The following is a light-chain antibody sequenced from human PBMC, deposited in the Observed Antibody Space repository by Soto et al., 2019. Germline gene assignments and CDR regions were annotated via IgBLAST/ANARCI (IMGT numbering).Light chain of an antibody. Sequence: QSALTQPASVSGSPGQSITISCTGTSSDVGGYNSVSWYQQHPGKAPKVMIYDVTNRPSGVSNRFSGSKSGNTASLTISELQAEDEAVYYCSSYTSSTTRVFGTGTKLTVL. J-gene: IGLJ1*01. CDR3: SSYTSSTTRV. V-gene: IGLV2-14*01. CDR2: DVT. CDR1: SSDVGGYNS.